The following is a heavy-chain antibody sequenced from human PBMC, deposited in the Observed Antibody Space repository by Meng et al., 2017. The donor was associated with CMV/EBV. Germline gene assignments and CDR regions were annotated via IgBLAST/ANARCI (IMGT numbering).Heavy chain of an antibody. J-gene: IGHJ4*02. CDR3: TTAAYYDFWSGYYLNYFDY. V-gene: IGHV3-15*01. D-gene: IGHD3-3*01. CDR1: GFTFSNAW. CDR2: IKSKTDGGTT. Sequence: GESLKISCAASGFTFSNAWMSWVLQAPGKGLEWVGRIKSKTDGGTTDYAAPVKGRFTISRDDSKNTLYLQMNSLKTEDTAVYYCTTAAYYDFWSGYYLNYFDYWGQGTLVTVSS.